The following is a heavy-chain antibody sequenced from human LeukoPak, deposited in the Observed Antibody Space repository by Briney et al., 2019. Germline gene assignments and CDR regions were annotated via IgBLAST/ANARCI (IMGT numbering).Heavy chain of an antibody. Sequence: SETLSLTCAVYGGSFSGYYWSWIRQPPGKGLEWIGEINHSGSTNYNPSLKSRVTISEGTAKNHVSLKVSSVTAADTAVYYCAITHYDILAGYQKYMGVWGKGTTVTISS. J-gene: IGHJ6*03. D-gene: IGHD3-9*01. CDR3: AITHYDILAGYQKYMGV. V-gene: IGHV4-34*01. CDR1: GGSFSGYY. CDR2: INHSGST.